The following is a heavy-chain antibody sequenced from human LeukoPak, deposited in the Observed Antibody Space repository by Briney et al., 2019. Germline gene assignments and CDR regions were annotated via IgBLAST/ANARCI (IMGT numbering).Heavy chain of an antibody. Sequence: ASVKVSCKASGYTFTGYYMHWVRQAPGQGVEWMGWINPNSGGTNYAQKFQGRVTMTRDTSISTAYMELSRLRSDDTAVYYCARDIYYYYYGMDVWGQGTTVTVSS. CDR2: INPNSGGT. J-gene: IGHJ6*02. CDR3: ARDIYYYYYGMDV. CDR1: GYTFTGYY. V-gene: IGHV1-2*02.